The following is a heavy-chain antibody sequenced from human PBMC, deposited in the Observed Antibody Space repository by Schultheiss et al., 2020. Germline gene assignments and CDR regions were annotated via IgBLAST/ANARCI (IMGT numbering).Heavy chain of an antibody. Sequence: SETLSLTCTVSGGSISSSSYYWSWIRQPPGKGLEWIGEINHSGSTNYNPSLKSRVTISVDTSKNQFSLKLSSVTAADTAVYYCASDPSVAGTGFDYWGQGTLVTVSS. CDR2: INHSGST. V-gene: IGHV4-39*01. D-gene: IGHD6-19*01. CDR3: ASDPSVAGTGFDY. J-gene: IGHJ4*02. CDR1: GGSISSSSYY.